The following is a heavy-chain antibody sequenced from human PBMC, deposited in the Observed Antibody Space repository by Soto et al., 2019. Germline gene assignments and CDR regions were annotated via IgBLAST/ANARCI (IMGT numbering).Heavy chain of an antibody. CDR1: GLTFGSRA. D-gene: IGHD3-10*01. CDR3: ARGSTDSYPGSRIFDI. J-gene: IGHJ4*02. CDR2: ITDTGGDA. V-gene: IGHV3-23*01. Sequence: EVQLLESGGDLKQPGGSLRLSCVASGLTFGSRAMTWVRQAPGEGLQWVSTITDTGGDAKYADSVRGRFVISRDNSKKTLYLQMTSLTAEDSAMYYCARGSTDSYPGSRIFDIWGRGTLVTVSS.